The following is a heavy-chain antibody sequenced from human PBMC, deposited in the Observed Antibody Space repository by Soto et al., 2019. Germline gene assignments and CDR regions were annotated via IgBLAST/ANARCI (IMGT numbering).Heavy chain of an antibody. CDR3: AKMVTWDSSGYYVGGFDC. CDR1: GFTFEDYA. J-gene: IGHJ4*02. V-gene: IGHV3-9*01. CDR2: ISWNSGKI. D-gene: IGHD3-22*01. Sequence: EMHLVESGGGLVQPGRSLTISCAASGFTFEDYAMHWVRQAPGKGLEWVSGISWNSGKIIYADSVKSRCTNSRDNAKNPLYLQMNSLRPEDTALYYCAKMVTWDSSGYYVGGFDCWGQGTLFTVSS.